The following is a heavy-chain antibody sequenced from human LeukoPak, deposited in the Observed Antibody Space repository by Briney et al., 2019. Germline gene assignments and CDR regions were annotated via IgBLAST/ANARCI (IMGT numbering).Heavy chain of an antibody. CDR2: IYYSGST. V-gene: IGHV4-30-4*01. CDR3: ARVSATVYWYFDL. D-gene: IGHD4-17*01. CDR1: GGSISSGDYY. J-gene: IGHJ2*01. Sequence: SQTLSLTFTVSGGSISSGDYYLSWIRQPPGKGLEWIGYIYYSGSTYYNPSLKSRVTISVDTSKNQFSLKLSSVTAADTAVYYCARVSATVYWYFDLWGRGTLVTVSS.